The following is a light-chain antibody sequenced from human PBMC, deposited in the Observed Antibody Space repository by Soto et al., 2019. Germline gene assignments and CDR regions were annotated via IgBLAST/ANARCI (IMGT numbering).Light chain of an antibody. J-gene: IGKJ1*01. CDR2: KAS. CDR1: QSIGIW. Sequence: IQMTQSPSTLTASVGDRVAITCRASQSIGIWLAWYQQKPGKAPRFLIYKASSLESGVPSRFSCSGYGTEFTLAIRGLQPDDFATDYCQLSDDHTWTFGQGTKVESK. CDR3: QLSDDHTWT. V-gene: IGKV1-5*03.